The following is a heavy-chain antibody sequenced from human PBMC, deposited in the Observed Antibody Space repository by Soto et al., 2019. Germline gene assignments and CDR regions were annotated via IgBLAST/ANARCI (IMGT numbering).Heavy chain of an antibody. V-gene: IGHV1-69*01. CDR1: GGTFSSYA. CDR3: ARENRGSSSSDNWFDP. D-gene: IGHD6-6*01. Sequence: QVQLVQSGAEVKKPGSSVKVSCKASGGTFSSYAISWVRQAPGQGLEWMGGIIPICGTANYAQKFQGRVTITADDSTSTAYMELSSLRSEYTAVYYCARENRGSSSSDNWFDPWGQGTLVTVSS. CDR2: IIPICGTA. J-gene: IGHJ5*02.